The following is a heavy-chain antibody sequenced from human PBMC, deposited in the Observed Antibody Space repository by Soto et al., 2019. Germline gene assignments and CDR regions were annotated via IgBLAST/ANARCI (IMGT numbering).Heavy chain of an antibody. J-gene: IGHJ3*02. Sequence: EVQLVESGGGLVQPGGSLRLSCAASGFTFSSYWMSWVRQAPGKGLEWVANIKQDGSEKYYVDSVKGRFTISRDNAKNSLYLQMNSLRAEDTAVYYCARDSIVGATSGAFDIWGQGTMVTVSS. CDR1: GFTFSSYW. CDR2: IKQDGSEK. V-gene: IGHV3-7*01. D-gene: IGHD1-26*01. CDR3: ARDSIVGATSGAFDI.